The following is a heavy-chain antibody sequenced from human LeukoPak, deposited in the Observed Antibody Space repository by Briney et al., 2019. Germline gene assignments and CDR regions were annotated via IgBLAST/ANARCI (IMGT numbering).Heavy chain of an antibody. CDR2: IYYSGNA. J-gene: IGHJ3*02. Sequence: SQTLSLTCTVSGGSISSGAYYWSWIPQPPGKDLEWIGYIYYSGNAYYNPSLKTRVTISVDTSKNQFSLKLNSVTAADTAVYYCARDYAGAFDIWGQGTMVTVSS. D-gene: IGHD4-17*01. CDR1: GGSISSGAYY. V-gene: IGHV4-30-4*08. CDR3: ARDYAGAFDI.